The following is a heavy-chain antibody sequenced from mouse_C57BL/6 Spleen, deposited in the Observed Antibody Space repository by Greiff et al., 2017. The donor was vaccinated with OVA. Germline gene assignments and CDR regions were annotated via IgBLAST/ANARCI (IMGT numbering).Heavy chain of an antibody. CDR2: INPYNGGT. CDR1: GYTFTDYY. D-gene: IGHD2-4*01. V-gene: IGHV1-19*01. J-gene: IGHJ4*01. CDR3: ARDDCDGTVPYAMDY. Sequence: VQLQQSGPVLVKPGASVKMSCKASGYTFTDYYMNWVKQSPGKSLEWIGVINPYNGGTSYNQKFKGKATLTVDKSSSTAYMELNSLTSEDSAVDDCARDDCDGTVPYAMDYWGQGTSVTVSS.